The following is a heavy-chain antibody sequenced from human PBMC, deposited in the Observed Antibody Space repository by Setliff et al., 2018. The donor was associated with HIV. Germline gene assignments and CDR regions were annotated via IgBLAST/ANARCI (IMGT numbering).Heavy chain of an antibody. CDR2: IYYSGNT. CDR3: ARLTIFGVVMATYYMDV. CDR1: GGSISSHY. V-gene: IGHV4-59*11. D-gene: IGHD3-3*01. Sequence: ETLSLTCTVSGGSISSHYWSWIRQPPGKGLEWIGYIYYSGNTNYNPSLKSRVTISVDTSKNQFSLKLSSVTAADTAVYYCARLTIFGVVMATYYMDVWGKGTTVTVSS. J-gene: IGHJ6*03.